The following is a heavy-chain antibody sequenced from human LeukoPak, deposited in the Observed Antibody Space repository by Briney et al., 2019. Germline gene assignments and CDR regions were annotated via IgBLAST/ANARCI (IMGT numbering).Heavy chain of an antibody. CDR3: ARLYCSGGSCYSGDAFDM. J-gene: IGHJ3*02. D-gene: IGHD2-15*01. CDR1: GFTFSSYS. CDR2: ISSSSRTI. Sequence: GGSLRLSCAASGFTFSSYSMNWVRQAPGKGLEWVSYISSSSRTIYYADSVKGRFTISRDNAKNSLYLQMNSLGAEDTAVYYCARLYCSGGSCYSGDAFDMWGQGTVVTVSS. V-gene: IGHV3-48*04.